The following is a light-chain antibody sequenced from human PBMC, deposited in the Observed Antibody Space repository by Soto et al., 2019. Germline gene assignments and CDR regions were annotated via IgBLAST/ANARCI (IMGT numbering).Light chain of an antibody. CDR2: GAS. V-gene: IGKV3-20*01. J-gene: IGKJ3*01. CDR1: QSVARNY. CDR3: HQYGRSPPYT. Sequence: EIVLTQSPGTLSLSPGARATLSCRASQSVARNYLAWYQQKPGQAPRLLIYGASTRATGIPDRFSGSGSGTDFTLTISRLEPEDYAVYYCHQYGRSPPYTFGPGTKVDIK.